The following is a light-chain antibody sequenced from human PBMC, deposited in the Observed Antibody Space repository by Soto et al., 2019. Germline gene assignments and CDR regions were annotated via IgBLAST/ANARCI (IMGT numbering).Light chain of an antibody. Sequence: EIVLTQSPGTLSLSPGERATLSCRASQSVSSSFLAWYQQKPGQAPRLLIYGASSRATGIPDRFSGSGSGTDFTITISRLQPEYFAVYYCQQYNSSPWTFGQGTKVEIK. CDR2: GAS. CDR1: QSVSSSF. V-gene: IGKV3-20*01. CDR3: QQYNSSPWT. J-gene: IGKJ1*01.